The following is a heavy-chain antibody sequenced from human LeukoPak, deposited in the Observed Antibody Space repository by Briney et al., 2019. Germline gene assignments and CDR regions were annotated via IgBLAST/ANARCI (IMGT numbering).Heavy chain of an antibody. V-gene: IGHV3-7*01. Sequence: GGSLRLPCAASGFTFSSYWMNWVRQAPGKGLEWVANIKQDGSEKYYVDSVKGRFTISRDNAKNSLYLQMNSLRAEDTAVYYCARGKRAYTIYYYFDYWGQGTLVTVSS. J-gene: IGHJ4*02. CDR2: IKQDGSEK. D-gene: IGHD3-16*01. CDR1: GFTFSSYW. CDR3: ARGKRAYTIYYYFDY.